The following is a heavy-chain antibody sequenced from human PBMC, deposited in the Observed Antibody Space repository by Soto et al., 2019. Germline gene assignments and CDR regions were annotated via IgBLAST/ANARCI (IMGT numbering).Heavy chain of an antibody. Sequence: QVQLQESGPGLVKASETLSLTCSVSDDSGGSDYWSWIRQPPGKGLEWIGYIYYSGGTNYNPSLRSRVTISIDRSKNQVSLKLRSVTAADTAVXHCAGHRKTAMVFEFWGQGALVTVSS. CDR2: IYYSGGT. CDR3: AGHRKTAMVFEF. V-gene: IGHV4-59*08. CDR1: DDSGGSDY. D-gene: IGHD5-18*01. J-gene: IGHJ4*02.